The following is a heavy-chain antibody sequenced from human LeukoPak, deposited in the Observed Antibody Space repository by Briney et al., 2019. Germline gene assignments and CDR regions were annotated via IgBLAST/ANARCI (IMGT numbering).Heavy chain of an antibody. CDR2: LSYSGST. Sequence: SETLSLTCSVSGGSISSYYWSWIRQPPGKGLEWVAYLSYSGSTNYNPSLKSRLTISVDTSKNQFSLKLTSVTAADTAVYYRARLYYYDSSDSLNFDYWGQGTLVTVSS. J-gene: IGHJ4*02. D-gene: IGHD3-22*01. CDR3: ARLYYYDSSDSLNFDY. V-gene: IGHV4-59*01. CDR1: GGSISSYY.